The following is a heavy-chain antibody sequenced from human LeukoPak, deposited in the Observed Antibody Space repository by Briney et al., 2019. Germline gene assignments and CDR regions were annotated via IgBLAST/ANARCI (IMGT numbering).Heavy chain of an antibody. V-gene: IGHV1-18*01. CDR2: ISAYNGNT. J-gene: IGHJ4*02. D-gene: IGHD6-13*01. CDR3: ARGYSSSWRFDY. CDR1: VYTLTSYG. Sequence: GASVKVSCMASVYTLTSYGIGWVRQPPGQVLEGMGWISAYNGNTNYAQKLQGRVTMTTDTSTSTAYMELRSLRSDDTAVYYCARGYSSSWRFDYWGQGTLVTVSS.